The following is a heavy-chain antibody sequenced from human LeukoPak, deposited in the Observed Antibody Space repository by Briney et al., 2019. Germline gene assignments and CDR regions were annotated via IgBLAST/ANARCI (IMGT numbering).Heavy chain of an antibody. CDR1: GGSISSYY. Sequence: PETLSLTCTVSGGSISSYYWSWSGQPPGKGLEWIGYIYYSGSTNYNPSLKSRVTILVDTSKNQFSLKLSSVTAADTAVYFCARGASSQGYWGQGTLVPVSS. V-gene: IGHV4-59*01. CDR3: ARGASSQGY. CDR2: IYYSGST. J-gene: IGHJ4*02. D-gene: IGHD6-6*01.